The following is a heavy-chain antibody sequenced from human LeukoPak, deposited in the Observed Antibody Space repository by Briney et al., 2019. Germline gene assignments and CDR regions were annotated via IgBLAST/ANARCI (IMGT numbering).Heavy chain of an antibody. Sequence: GGSLRLSCAASGFTFDDYDLNWVRQAPGKGLEWVSGISWNSGSIGYADSVKGRFTISRDNAKNSLYLQMNSLRAEDTALYYCAKDFNMVRGGPDYWGQGTLVTVSS. V-gene: IGHV3-9*01. CDR1: GFTFDDYD. CDR2: ISWNSGSI. J-gene: IGHJ4*02. CDR3: AKDFNMVRGGPDY. D-gene: IGHD3-10*01.